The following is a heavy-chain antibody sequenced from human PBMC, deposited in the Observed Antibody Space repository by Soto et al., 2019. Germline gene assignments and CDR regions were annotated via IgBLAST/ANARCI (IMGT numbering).Heavy chain of an antibody. Sequence: SETLSLTCAVSGGSISSGGYSWSWIRQPPGKGLEWIGYMYHSGSTYYNPSLKSRVTISVDTSKNQFSLKLSSVTAADTAVYYCARHFGHRDSLYYFDYWGQGTLVTVSS. D-gene: IGHD3-10*01. CDR3: ARHFGHRDSLYYFDY. J-gene: IGHJ4*02. CDR2: MYHSGST. CDR1: GGSISSGGYS. V-gene: IGHV4-30-2*03.